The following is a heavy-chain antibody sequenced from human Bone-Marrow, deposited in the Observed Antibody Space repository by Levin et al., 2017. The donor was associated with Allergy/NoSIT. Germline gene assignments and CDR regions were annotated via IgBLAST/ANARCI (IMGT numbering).Heavy chain of an antibody. CDR2: IYPSDSDI. V-gene: IGHV5-51*01. D-gene: IGHD3-16*01. Sequence: LGESLKISCKVSGYSFTTYWIGWVRQMPGKGLEWMGIIYPSDSDITYRPSFQGQVTISADKSISTAYLQWTSLKASDTAIYYCARLGTARYYYSMDVWGQGTTVTVSS. J-gene: IGHJ6*02. CDR1: GYSFTTYW. CDR3: ARLGTARYYYSMDV.